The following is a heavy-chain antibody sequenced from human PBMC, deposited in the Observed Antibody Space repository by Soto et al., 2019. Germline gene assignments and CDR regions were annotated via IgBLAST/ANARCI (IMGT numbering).Heavy chain of an antibody. D-gene: IGHD3-22*01. Sequence: GASVKVSCKASGYTFTSYGISWVRQAPGQGLEWMGWISAYNGNTNYAQKLQGRVTMTTDTSTSTAYVELRSLRSDDTAVYYCARQPDYYDSSGYYPGWGQGTLVTVS. V-gene: IGHV1-18*01. J-gene: IGHJ4*02. CDR1: GYTFTSYG. CDR2: ISAYNGNT. CDR3: ARQPDYYDSSGYYPG.